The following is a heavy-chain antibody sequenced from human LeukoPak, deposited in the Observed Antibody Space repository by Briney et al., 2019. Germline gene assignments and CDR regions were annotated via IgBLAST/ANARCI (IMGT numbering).Heavy chain of an antibody. Sequence: GGSLRLSCAASGFTFSSYSMYWVRQAPGKGLEWVSSITKNSDYMYNADSVKGRFTISRDNAKNSLFLQMNSLRAEDTAVYYCVREIAARPGCYFDLWGQGTLVTVSS. D-gene: IGHD6-6*01. CDR3: VREIAARPGCYFDL. V-gene: IGHV3-21*01. CDR1: GFTFSSYS. CDR2: ITKNSDYM. J-gene: IGHJ4*02.